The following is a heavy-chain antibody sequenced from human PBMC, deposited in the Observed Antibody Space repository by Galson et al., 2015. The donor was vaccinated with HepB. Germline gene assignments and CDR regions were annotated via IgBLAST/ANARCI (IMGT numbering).Heavy chain of an antibody. CDR1: EFTFSNYW. J-gene: IGHJ6*02. CDR3: ARGVKGITWNYYYSMDV. V-gene: IGHV3-7*03. CDR2: IKQDGSDK. D-gene: IGHD3-16*01. Sequence: SLRLSCAASEFTFSNYWMSWVRQAPGKGLEWVANIKQDGSDKYYVDSVEGRFTISRDNAKNSLYLQMNSLRAEDTAVYYCARGVKGITWNYYYSMDVWGQGTTVTVSS.